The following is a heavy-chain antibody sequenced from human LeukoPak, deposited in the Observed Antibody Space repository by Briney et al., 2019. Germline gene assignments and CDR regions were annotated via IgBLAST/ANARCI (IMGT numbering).Heavy chain of an antibody. CDR2: INHSGST. CDR3: ARSGPPLDY. D-gene: IGHD3-10*01. Sequence: SETLSLTCAVYGGSFSGYYWSWIRQPPGKGLEWIGEINHSGSTNYNPSLKSRVTISVDTFKNQFSLKLSSVTAADTAVYYCARSGPPLDYWGQGTLVTVSS. V-gene: IGHV4-34*01. J-gene: IGHJ4*02. CDR1: GGSFSGYY.